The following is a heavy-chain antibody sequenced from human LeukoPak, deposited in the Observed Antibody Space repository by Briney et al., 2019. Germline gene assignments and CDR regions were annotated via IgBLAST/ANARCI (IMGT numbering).Heavy chain of an antibody. D-gene: IGHD2-2*01. J-gene: IGHJ4*02. CDR1: GGSFSGYY. Sequence: MSSETLSLTCAVYGGSFSGYYWSWIRQPPGKGLEWIGEINHSGSTNYNPSLKSRVTISVDTSKNQFSLKLSSVTAADTAVYYCARVGRPRGYIVVVPAAAYFDYWGQGTLVTVSS. CDR3: ARVGRPRGYIVVVPAAAYFDY. V-gene: IGHV4-34*01. CDR2: INHSGST.